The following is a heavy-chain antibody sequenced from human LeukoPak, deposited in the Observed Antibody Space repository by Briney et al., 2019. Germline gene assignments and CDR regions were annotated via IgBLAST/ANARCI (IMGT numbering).Heavy chain of an antibody. V-gene: IGHV3-23*01. CDR2: ISGSGGST. D-gene: IGHD6-13*01. J-gene: IGHJ6*02. CDR1: GFTFSSYA. CDR3: AKVAHSSSWYPPDV. Sequence: GGSVRLSCAASGFTFSSYAMSWVRQAPGKGLEWVSAISGSGGSTYYADSVKGRFTISRDNSKNTLYLQMNSLRAEDTAVYYCAKVAHSSSWYPPDVWGQGTTVTVSS.